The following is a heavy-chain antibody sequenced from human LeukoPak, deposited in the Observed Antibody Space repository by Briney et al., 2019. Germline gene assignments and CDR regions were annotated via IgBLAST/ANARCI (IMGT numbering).Heavy chain of an antibody. CDR2: INPNSGGT. V-gene: IGHV1-2*02. CDR3: ARGVYGVGFGELSILGVYYYYMDV. Sequence: GASVKVSCKASGYTFTGYYMHWVRQAPGQGLEWMGWINPNSGGTNYAQKFQGRVTMTRDTSISTAYMELSRLRSDDTAVYYCARGVYGVGFGELSILGVYYYYMDVWGKGTTVTISS. CDR1: GYTFTGYY. J-gene: IGHJ6*03. D-gene: IGHD3-10*01.